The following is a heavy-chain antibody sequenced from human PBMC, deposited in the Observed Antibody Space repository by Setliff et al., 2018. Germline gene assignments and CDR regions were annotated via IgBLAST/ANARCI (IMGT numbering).Heavy chain of an antibody. Sequence: SETLSLTCAAYGGTFSDYYWTWIRQSPGKGLEWIGEINHSGSTNYSPSLRSRLTISVDTSKNQFSLKLRSVTAADAAVYYCARGGTFRYFDFWGQGAPVTVSS. CDR3: ARGGTFRYFDF. CDR2: INHSGST. V-gene: IGHV4-34*01. J-gene: IGHJ4*02. CDR1: GGTFSDYY.